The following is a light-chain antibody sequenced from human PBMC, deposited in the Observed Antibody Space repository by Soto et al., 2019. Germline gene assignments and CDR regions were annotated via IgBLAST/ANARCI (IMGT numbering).Light chain of an antibody. CDR1: QSVSSN. J-gene: IGKJ1*01. CDR3: QQYNNWPSWT. V-gene: IGKV3-15*01. Sequence: EIVMTQSPATLSVSPGERATLSCRASQSVSSNIAWYQQKPGQAPRLLIYGAFTRAIGIPARFSGSGSGTEFTLTISSLQSEDFAVYYCQQYNNWPSWTFGQGTKVEIK. CDR2: GAF.